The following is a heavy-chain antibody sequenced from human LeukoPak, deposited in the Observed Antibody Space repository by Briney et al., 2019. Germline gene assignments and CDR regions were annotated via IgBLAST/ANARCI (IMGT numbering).Heavy chain of an antibody. CDR2: IYYSGST. V-gene: IGHV4-39*01. Sequence: PSETLSLTCTVSGGSISSSSYYWGWIRQPPGKGLEWIGSIYYSGSTYYNPSLKSRVTISVDTSKNQFSLKLSSVTAADTAVYYCARRPYSSSYAFDIWGQGTMVTVSS. J-gene: IGHJ3*02. D-gene: IGHD6-6*01. CDR1: GGSISSSSYY. CDR3: ARRPYSSSYAFDI.